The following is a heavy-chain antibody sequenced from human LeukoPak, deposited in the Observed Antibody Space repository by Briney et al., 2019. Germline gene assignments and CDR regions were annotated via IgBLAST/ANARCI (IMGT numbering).Heavy chain of an antibody. Sequence: ASVKVSCKTSGYTFSSYGLTWMRQAPGQGPEWLGWSSPYNGNTNYAQKFQGRVTMTTDSSTNTAYMELRSLRSDVTAVYYCARDTDHYFDYWGQGTLVTVSS. J-gene: IGHJ4*02. D-gene: IGHD2-8*02. CDR3: ARDTDHYFDY. V-gene: IGHV1-18*01. CDR2: SSPYNGNT. CDR1: GYTFSSYG.